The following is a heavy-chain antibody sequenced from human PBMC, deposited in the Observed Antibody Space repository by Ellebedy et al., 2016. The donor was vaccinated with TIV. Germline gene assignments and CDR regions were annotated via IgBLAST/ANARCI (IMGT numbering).Heavy chain of an antibody. Sequence: ASVKVSCKASGYTFTTYYIHWVRQAPGQGLEWVGTLNPSTGGTSYAQKFQGRVTLTRDTSTSTAYMELSSLRSDDTAVYYCAAFPYISASSAYWGQGTLVTVSS. D-gene: IGHD3-3*02. CDR1: GYTFTTYY. J-gene: IGHJ4*02. V-gene: IGHV1-46*01. CDR3: AAFPYISASSAY. CDR2: LNPSTGGT.